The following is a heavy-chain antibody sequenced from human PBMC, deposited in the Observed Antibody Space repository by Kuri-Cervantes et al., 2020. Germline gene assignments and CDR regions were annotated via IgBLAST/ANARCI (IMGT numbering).Heavy chain of an antibody. D-gene: IGHD2-15*01. V-gene: IGHV3-33*01. CDR2: IWYDGSNK. CDR3: AALGYCSGGSCYGYYYYYYMDV. J-gene: IGHJ6*03. Sequence: SCKASGYTFTSYGMHWVRQAPGKGLEWVAVIWYDGSNKYYADSVKGRFTISRDNSKNTLYLQMNSLRAEDTAVYYCAALGYCSGGSCYGYYYYYYMDVWGKGTTVTVSS. CDR1: GYTFTSYG.